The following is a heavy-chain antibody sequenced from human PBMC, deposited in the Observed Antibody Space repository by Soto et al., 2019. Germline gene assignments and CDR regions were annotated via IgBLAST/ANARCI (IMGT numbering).Heavy chain of an antibody. CDR1: GFTLSDHF. J-gene: IGHJ4*02. CDR3: VAYLSYYVH. Sequence: EVQLVESGGGLVQPGGSLRLSCAVSGFTLSDHFMDWVRQAPGKGLEWVGRTKHNVSSYATEYAASVKGRFTISRDDSSNPLSLKMSSLRTQNTAVYYCVAYLSYYVHWGQGTLVTVSS. V-gene: IGHV3-72*01. CDR2: TKHNVSSYAT. D-gene: IGHD3-10*02.